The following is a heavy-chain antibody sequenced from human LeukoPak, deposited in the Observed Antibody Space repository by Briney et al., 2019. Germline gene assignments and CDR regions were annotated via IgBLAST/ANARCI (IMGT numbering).Heavy chain of an antibody. CDR2: INGSGGRI. Sequence: GGSLRLSCAVSEFIVSINYMTWVRQAPGKGLEWVSAINGSGGRIYYADSVKGRFATSRDNSKSTLYLQMNSLRAEDTAVYYCAKWGCSGVNCYPFAYWGQGTLVTVSS. V-gene: IGHV3-23*01. CDR3: AKWGCSGVNCYPFAY. J-gene: IGHJ4*02. CDR1: EFIVSINY. D-gene: IGHD2-15*01.